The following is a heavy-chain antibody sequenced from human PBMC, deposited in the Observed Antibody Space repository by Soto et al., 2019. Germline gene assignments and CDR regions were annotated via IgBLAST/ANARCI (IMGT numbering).Heavy chain of an antibody. CDR2: IYSGGST. D-gene: IGHD3-10*01. Sequence: GGSLRLSCAASGFSVSSNYMTWVRQAPGKGLEWVSLIYSGGSTYYADSVKGRFTISRDNSKNTLYLQMNSLRAEDTAVYYCARDHSSITMVRGVITGDYYHGMDVWGQGTTVTVSS. J-gene: IGHJ6*02. CDR3: ARDHSSITMVRGVITGDYYHGMDV. CDR1: GFSVSSNY. V-gene: IGHV3-66*01.